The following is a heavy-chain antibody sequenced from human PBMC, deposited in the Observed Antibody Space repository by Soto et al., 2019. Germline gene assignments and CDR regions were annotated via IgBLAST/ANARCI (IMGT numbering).Heavy chain of an antibody. CDR3: ARHVTNGFTFDV. D-gene: IGHD2-21*02. Sequence: QVQLQESGPGLVKPSETLSLTCTVSGASIIGYYWSWIRQPPGKGLEWVGYIFYMGNTKYNPSLKSRATISVDTSESHFSLKLTSVTAADTAVYYCARHVTNGFTFDVWGRGSLVTVSS. J-gene: IGHJ2*01. CDR2: IFYMGNT. V-gene: IGHV4-59*08. CDR1: GASIIGYY.